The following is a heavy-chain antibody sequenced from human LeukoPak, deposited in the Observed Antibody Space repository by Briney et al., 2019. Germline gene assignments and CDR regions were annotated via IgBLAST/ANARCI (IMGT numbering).Heavy chain of an antibody. V-gene: IGHV3-48*03. D-gene: IGHD1-26*01. CDR2: IISSGSTI. CDR3: AREGRGTTTSLDSSYFDY. J-gene: IGHJ4*02. CDR1: GFTFSSYE. Sequence: PGGSLRLSCAASGFTFSSYEMNWVRQAPGRGLEWVSYIISSGSTIYYADSVKGRFIISRDNAKKSLYLQMNSLRAEDTAVYYCAREGRGTTTSLDSSYFDYWGQGTLVTVSS.